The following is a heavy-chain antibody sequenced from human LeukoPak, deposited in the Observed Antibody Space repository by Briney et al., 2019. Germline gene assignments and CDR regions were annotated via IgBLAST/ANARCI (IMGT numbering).Heavy chain of an antibody. D-gene: IGHD1-26*01. CDR2: IQYDGSKK. J-gene: IGHJ4*02. V-gene: IGHV3-30*02. CDR3: ARDLLVGATTVGY. Sequence: GGSLRLSCVASGFTFSSNGMHWVRQAPGKGLEWVTFIQYDGSKKYYADSVKGRFTISRDNSKNTLYLQMNSLRVEDTAVYYCARDLLVGATTVGYWGQGTLVTVSS. CDR1: GFTFSSNG.